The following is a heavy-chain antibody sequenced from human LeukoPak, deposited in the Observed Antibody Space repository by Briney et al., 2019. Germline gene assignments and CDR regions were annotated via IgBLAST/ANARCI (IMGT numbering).Heavy chain of an antibody. CDR2: MYNSGST. J-gene: IGHJ4*02. CDR3: ARGIESYGDYGY. CDR1: GCSISGSY. D-gene: IGHD4-17*01. Sequence: SETLSLTFTVSGCSISGSYLSWIRQPPGKGLEWIAYMYNSGSTNYNPSLKSRVTISIDTSKNQFSLKLSSLTAADTAIYYCARGIESYGDYGYWGQGILVTVSS. V-gene: IGHV4-59*01.